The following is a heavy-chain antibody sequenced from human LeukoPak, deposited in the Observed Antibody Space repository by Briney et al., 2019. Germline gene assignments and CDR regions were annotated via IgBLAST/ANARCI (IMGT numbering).Heavy chain of an antibody. J-gene: IGHJ3*02. CDR1: GGSVSSGSYY. CDR2: IYYGGST. Sequence: SETLSLTCTVSGGSVSSGSYYWSWIRQPPGKGLEWIGYIYYGGSTNYNPSLKSRVTISVDTSKNQFSLKLSSVTAADTAVYYCARSPPPPKYYYDSSGYYHAFDIWGQGTMVTVSS. CDR3: ARSPPPPKYYYDSSGYYHAFDI. D-gene: IGHD3-22*01. V-gene: IGHV4-61*01.